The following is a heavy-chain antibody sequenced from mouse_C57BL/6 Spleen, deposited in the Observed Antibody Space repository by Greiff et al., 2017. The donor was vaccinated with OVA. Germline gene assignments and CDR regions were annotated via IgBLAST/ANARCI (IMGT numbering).Heavy chain of an antibody. Sequence: QVQLQQPGAELVKPGASVKLSCKASGYTFTSYWMQWVKQRPGQGLEWIGEIDPSDSYTNYNQKFKGKATLTVDTSSSTAYMQLSSLTSEDSAVYYCAGIYYGNYTWFAYWGQGTLVTVSA. CDR3: AGIYYGNYTWFAY. D-gene: IGHD2-1*01. CDR2: IDPSDSYT. CDR1: GYTFTSYW. J-gene: IGHJ3*01. V-gene: IGHV1-50*01.